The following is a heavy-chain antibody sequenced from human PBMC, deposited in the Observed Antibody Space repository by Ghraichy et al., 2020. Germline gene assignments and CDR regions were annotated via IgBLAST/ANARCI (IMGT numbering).Heavy chain of an antibody. CDR2: INPKSGAT. V-gene: IGHV1-2*06. CDR1: GYTFTGYY. CDR3: ARDIRYCSTPSCPTDALHI. Sequence: ASAKVSCKASGYTFTGYYIHWVRQAPGQGLEWMGRINPKSGATIYAQKFQGRVTMTGDTSISTAYVELSSLRSDDTAVYYCARDIRYCSTPSCPTDALHIWGQGTEVTVSS. D-gene: IGHD2-2*01. J-gene: IGHJ3*02.